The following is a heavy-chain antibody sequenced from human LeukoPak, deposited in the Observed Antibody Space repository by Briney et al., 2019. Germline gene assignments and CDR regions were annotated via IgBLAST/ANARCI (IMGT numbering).Heavy chain of an antibody. CDR2: ISGSGGST. D-gene: IGHD2-15*01. V-gene: IGHV3-23*01. J-gene: IGHJ4*02. CDR1: GFTFSSYA. Sequence: PGGSLRLSXAASGFTFSSYAMSWVSQTPGKGLEWVSAISGSGGSTYYADSVKGRFTISRDNSKNTLYLQMNSLRAEDTAVYYCAKDGSRTHFDYWGQGTLVTVSS. CDR3: AKDGSRTHFDY.